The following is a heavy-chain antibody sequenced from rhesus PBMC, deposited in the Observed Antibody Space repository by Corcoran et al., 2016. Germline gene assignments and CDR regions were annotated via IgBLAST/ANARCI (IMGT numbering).Heavy chain of an antibody. CDR1: GGSISSGYYY. J-gene: IGHJ4*01. CDR2: ITYSGSP. V-gene: IGHV4-122*02. CDR3: ARRIGYNYSP. Sequence: QVQLQESGPGLVKPSETLSLTCAVSGGSISSGYYYWSWIRQPPGNGLEWIGLITYSGSPYNNPSLKGRVTISADTSKNQFSLKLGSVTAADTAVYYCARRIGYNYSPWGQGVLVTVSS. D-gene: IGHD5-12*01.